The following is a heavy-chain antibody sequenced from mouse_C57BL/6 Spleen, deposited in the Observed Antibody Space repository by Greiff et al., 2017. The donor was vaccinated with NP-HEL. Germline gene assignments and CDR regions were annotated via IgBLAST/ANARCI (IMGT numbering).Heavy chain of an antibody. J-gene: IGHJ1*03. CDR1: GFNIKNTY. CDR3: ARGGSSSYWYFDV. V-gene: IGHV14-3*01. D-gene: IGHD1-1*01. CDR2: IDPANGNP. Sequence: VQLKESVAELVRPGASVKLSCTASGFNIKNTYMHWVKQRPEQGLEWIGRIDPANGNPKYAPKFQGKATITADTSSNTAYLQLSSLTSEDTAIYYCARGGSSSYWYFDVWGTGTTVTVSS.